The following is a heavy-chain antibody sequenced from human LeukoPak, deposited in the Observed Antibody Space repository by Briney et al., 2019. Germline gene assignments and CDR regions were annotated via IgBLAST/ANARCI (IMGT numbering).Heavy chain of an antibody. Sequence: PSETLSLTCTVSGGSISSYYWSWIRQPPGKGPEWIGYIYYSGSTNYNPSLKSRVTISVDTSKNQFSLKLSSVTAADTAVYYCARHVDCSGGSCYEQYYFDYWGQGTLVTVSS. V-gene: IGHV4-59*08. D-gene: IGHD2-15*01. CDR1: GGSISSYY. CDR3: ARHVDCSGGSCYEQYYFDY. CDR2: IYYSGST. J-gene: IGHJ4*02.